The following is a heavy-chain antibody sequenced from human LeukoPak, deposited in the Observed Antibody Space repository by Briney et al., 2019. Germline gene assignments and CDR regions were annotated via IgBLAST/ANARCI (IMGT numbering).Heavy chain of an antibody. CDR1: GGSISSSSYY. CDR3: ARQDSTRYRSGGSCFSDY. Sequence: SETLSLTCTVSGGSISSSSYYWGWIRQPPGKGLEWIGSIYYSGSTYYNPSLKSRVTISVDTSKNQFSLKLSSVTAADTAVYYCARQDSTRYRSGGSCFSDYWGQGTLVTVSS. CDR2: IYYSGST. V-gene: IGHV4-39*01. J-gene: IGHJ4*02. D-gene: IGHD2-15*01.